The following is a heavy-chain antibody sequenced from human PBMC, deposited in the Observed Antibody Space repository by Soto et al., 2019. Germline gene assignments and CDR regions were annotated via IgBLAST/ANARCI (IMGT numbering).Heavy chain of an antibody. CDR1: GYTFTSYA. CDR3: ARAPGWIAVAGNWFDP. D-gene: IGHD6-19*01. CDR2: INAGNGNT. V-gene: IGHV1-3*01. J-gene: IGHJ5*02. Sequence: ASVKVSCKASGYTFTSYAMHWVRQAPGQRLEWMGWINAGNGNTKYSQKFQGRVTITRDTSASTAYMELSSLRSEDTAVYYCARAPGWIAVAGNWFDPWGQGTLVTVSS.